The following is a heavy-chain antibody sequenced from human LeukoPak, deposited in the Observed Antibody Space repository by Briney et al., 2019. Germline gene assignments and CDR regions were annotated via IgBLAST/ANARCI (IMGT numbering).Heavy chain of an antibody. CDR3: ARDRNYDYIWGSYRPDYFDY. D-gene: IGHD3-16*02. CDR1: GFTFSSYT. Sequence: GGPLRLSCAASGFTFSSYTMNWVRQAPGKGLEWASSISSSSSYIYYADSVKGRFTISRDNAKNSLYLQMNSLRAEDTAVYYCARDRNYDYIWGSYRPDYFDYWGQGTLVTVSS. V-gene: IGHV3-21*01. J-gene: IGHJ4*02. CDR2: ISSSSSYI.